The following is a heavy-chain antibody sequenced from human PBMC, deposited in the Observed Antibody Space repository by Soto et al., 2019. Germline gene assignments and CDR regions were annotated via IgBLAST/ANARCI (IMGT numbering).Heavy chain of an antibody. Sequence: EVQLLESGGGLVQPGGSLRLSCAASGFTFSNYAVTWVRQAPGKGLEWVSTISGSGGSTYYADSVKGRFTISRDNSKNTLELQMNSLRAEDTAVYYCAKDQGSNWFEIGYWGQGTLVTVPS. V-gene: IGHV3-23*01. D-gene: IGHD3-10*01. CDR2: ISGSGGST. CDR1: GFTFSNYA. J-gene: IGHJ4*02. CDR3: AKDQGSNWFEIGY.